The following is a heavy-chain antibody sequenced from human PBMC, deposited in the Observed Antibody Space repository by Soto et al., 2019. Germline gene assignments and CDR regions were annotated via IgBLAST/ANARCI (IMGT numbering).Heavy chain of an antibody. J-gene: IGHJ3*02. CDR3: AKHSRSSSWHDAFDI. V-gene: IGHV3-30*18. CDR2: ISYDGSNK. Sequence: QVQLVESGGGVVQPGRSLRLSCAASGFTFSSYGMHWVRQAPGKGLEWVAVISYDGSNKYYADSVKGRFTISRDNSKNTLYLQMNSLRAEDTAVYYCAKHSRSSSWHDAFDIWGQGTMVTVSS. D-gene: IGHD6-13*01. CDR1: GFTFSSYG.